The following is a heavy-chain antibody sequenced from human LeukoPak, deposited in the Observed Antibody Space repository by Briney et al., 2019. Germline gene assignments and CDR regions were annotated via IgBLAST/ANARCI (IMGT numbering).Heavy chain of an antibody. D-gene: IGHD3-10*01. CDR1: GFTFSSYA. Sequence: GGSLRLSCAASGFTFSSYAMSRVRQAPGKGLDWVATISDSGDNTYYADSAEGRFTISRDNSKNTPYLQMNSLRDEDTAIYYCAKVPYSDYGSGRPPFMDAWGQGTTVAISS. CDR3: AKVPYSDYGSGRPPFMDA. J-gene: IGHJ6*02. CDR2: ISDSGDNT. V-gene: IGHV3-23*01.